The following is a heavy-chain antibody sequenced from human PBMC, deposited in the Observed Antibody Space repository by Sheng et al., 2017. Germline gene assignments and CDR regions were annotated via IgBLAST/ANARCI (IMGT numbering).Heavy chain of an antibody. J-gene: IGHJ3*02. D-gene: IGHD4-17*01. V-gene: IGHV2-70*15. Sequence: QVTLRESGPALVKPTQTLTLTCTFSGFSLTTSGMCVNWIRQPPGNALEWLARIDWDDDRYYSTSLKTRLTISKDTSKNQVVLTMSNMDPVDTATYYCARLTTLTPHDAFDIWGQGTMVTVSS. CDR1: GFSLTTSGMC. CDR3: ARLTTLTPHDAFDI. CDR2: IDWDDDR.